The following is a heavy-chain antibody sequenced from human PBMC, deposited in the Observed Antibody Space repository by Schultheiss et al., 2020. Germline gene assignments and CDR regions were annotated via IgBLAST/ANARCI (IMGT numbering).Heavy chain of an antibody. CDR2: ISSSSSYI. CDR1: GFTFSSYG. V-gene: IGHV3-21*01. J-gene: IGHJ4*02. D-gene: IGHD6-6*01. Sequence: ESLKISCAASGFTFSSYGMHWVRQAPGKGLEWVSSISSSSSYIYYADSVKGRFTISRDNAKNSLYLQMNSLRAEDTAVYYCARDLSVLSIAARQSLQYFDYWGQGTLVTVSS. CDR3: ARDLSVLSIAARQSLQYFDY.